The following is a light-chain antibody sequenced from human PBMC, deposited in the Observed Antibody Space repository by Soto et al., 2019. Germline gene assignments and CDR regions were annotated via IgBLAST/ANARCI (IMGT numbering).Light chain of an antibody. V-gene: IGKV1-33*01. J-gene: IGKJ4*01. CDR3: KKCDDFIT. Sequence: DIQMTQSPSSLSASVGDRVTITCQASQDIKNYLNWYQQKPGKAPKLLIYEASNLATGVPSRFSGSGSGRSFTFTISSLQSEDIDTYYYKKCDDFITFGGGTRIEIK. CDR2: EAS. CDR1: QDIKNY.